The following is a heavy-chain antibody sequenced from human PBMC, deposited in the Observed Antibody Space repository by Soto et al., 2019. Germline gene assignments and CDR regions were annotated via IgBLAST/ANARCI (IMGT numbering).Heavy chain of an antibody. Sequence: QVQLQESGPGLVKPSETLSLTCTVSGDSISDYYLTWIRQPPGKGLEWIGFINYSGSTNYKSSLKSRVTISIDTSKNQFSLKLTSVTAADTDIYYCARETFPRYWGQGILVTASS. CDR1: GDSISDYY. CDR3: ARETFPRY. D-gene: IGHD1-20*01. V-gene: IGHV4-59*13. J-gene: IGHJ4*02. CDR2: INYSGST.